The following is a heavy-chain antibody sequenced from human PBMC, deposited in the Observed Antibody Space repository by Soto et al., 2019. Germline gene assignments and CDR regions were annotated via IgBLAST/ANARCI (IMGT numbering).Heavy chain of an antibody. CDR1: GFTFSSYG. CDR2: ISYDGSNK. D-gene: IGHD1-26*01. CDR3: ATLFSGSYEVY. J-gene: IGHJ4*02. V-gene: IGHV3-30*03. Sequence: GGSLRLSCAASGFTFSSYGMHWVRQAPGKGLEWVAVISYDGSNKYYADSVKGRFTISRDNSKNTLYLQMNSLRAEDTAVYYCATLFSGSYEVYWGQGTLVTVSS.